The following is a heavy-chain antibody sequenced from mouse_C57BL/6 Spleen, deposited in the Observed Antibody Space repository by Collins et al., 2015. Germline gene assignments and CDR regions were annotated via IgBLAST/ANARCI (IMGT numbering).Heavy chain of an antibody. J-gene: IGHJ2*01. CDR3: ARGLYDYDGGY. D-gene: IGHD2-4*01. V-gene: IGHV1S81*02. CDR1: GYTFTSYW. CDR2: INPSNGRT. Sequence: QVQLQQPGAELVKPGASVKLSCKASGYTFTSYWMHWVKQRPGQGLEWIGEINPSNGRTNYSEKFKSKATLTVDKSSSTAYMQLSSLTSEDSAVYYCARGLYDYDGGYWGQGTTLTASS.